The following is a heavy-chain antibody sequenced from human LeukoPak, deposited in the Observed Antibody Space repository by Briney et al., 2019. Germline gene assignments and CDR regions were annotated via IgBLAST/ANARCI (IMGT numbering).Heavy chain of an antibody. D-gene: IGHD6-19*01. Sequence: GRSLRLSCAASGFTFSIYGIHWVRQAPGKGLEWVAVIWHDGSNKYYADSVKGRFTISRDNSKNTLYLQMDSLRAEDTAVYYCERASGPFDYWGQGTLVTVSS. CDR2: IWHDGSNK. J-gene: IGHJ4*02. CDR1: GFTFSIYG. CDR3: ERASGPFDY. V-gene: IGHV3-33*01.